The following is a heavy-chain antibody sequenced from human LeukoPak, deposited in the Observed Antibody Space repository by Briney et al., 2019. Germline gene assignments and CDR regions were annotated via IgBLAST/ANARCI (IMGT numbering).Heavy chain of an antibody. V-gene: IGHV1-18*01. CDR2: ISAYNGNT. D-gene: IGHD2-2*01. CDR1: GYIFTSSG. CDR3: ARDHCSSPSCFLPGRWFDP. J-gene: IGHJ5*02. Sequence: ASVKVSCKGSGYIFTSSGISWVRQAPGQGLEWMGWISAYNGNTNYAQKLQGRVTMTTDTSTSTAYMELRSLRSDDPAVYYCARDHCSSPSCFLPGRWFDPWGQGTLVTVSS.